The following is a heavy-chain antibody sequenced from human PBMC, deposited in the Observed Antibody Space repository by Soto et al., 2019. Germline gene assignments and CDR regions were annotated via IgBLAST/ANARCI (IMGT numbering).Heavy chain of an antibody. CDR2: IYPGDSDT. Sequence: GESLKISCKGSGYSFTSYWIGWVRQMPGKGLEWMGIIYPGDSDTRYSPSFQGQVTISADKSISTAYLQWSSLKASDTAMYYCARHGHSGYSGHASVAFDIWGQGTMVTV. CDR3: ARHGHSGYSGHASVAFDI. D-gene: IGHD5-12*01. V-gene: IGHV5-51*01. J-gene: IGHJ3*02. CDR1: GYSFTSYW.